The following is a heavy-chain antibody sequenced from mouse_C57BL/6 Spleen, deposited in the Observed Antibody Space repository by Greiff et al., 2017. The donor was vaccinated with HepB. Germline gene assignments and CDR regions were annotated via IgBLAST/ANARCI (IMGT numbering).Heavy chain of an antibody. CDR2: IDPENGDT. V-gene: IGHV14-4*01. D-gene: IGHD1-1*01. CDR3: TGGYGSSYEAWFAY. J-gene: IGHJ3*01. CDR1: GFNIKDDY. Sequence: VQLQQSGAELVRPGASVKLSCTASGFNIKDDYMHWVKQRPEQGLEWIGWIDPENGDTEYASKFQGKATITADTSSNTAYLQLSSLTSEDTAVYYCTGGYGSSYEAWFAYWGQGTLVTVSA.